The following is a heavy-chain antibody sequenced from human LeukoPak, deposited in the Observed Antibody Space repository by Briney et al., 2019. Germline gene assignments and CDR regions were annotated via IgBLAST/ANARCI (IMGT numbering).Heavy chain of an antibody. D-gene: IGHD2-15*01. CDR1: GFTFSDYY. J-gene: IGHJ4*02. CDR2: ISKSGDTI. Sequence: GGSLRLSCAASGFTFSDYYMSWIRQAPGKGLEWVSYISKSGDTIYYADSLKGRFSISRDNAKNSLYLQMNSLRAEDTAVYYCARYKGYCSGGSCYRAFDYWGQGTLVTVSS. CDR3: ARYKGYCSGGSCYRAFDY. V-gene: IGHV3-11*01.